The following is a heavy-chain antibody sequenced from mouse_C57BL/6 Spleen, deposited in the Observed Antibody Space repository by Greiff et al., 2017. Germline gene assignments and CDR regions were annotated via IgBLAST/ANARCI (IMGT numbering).Heavy chain of an antibody. Sequence: QVQLQQPGAELVKPGASVKLSCKASGYTFTSYWMHWVKQRPGQGLEWIGMIHPNSGSTNYNEKFKSKATLTVDKSSSTAYMQLSSLTSEDSAVYYCARSDYDYVNWYFDVWGTGTTVTVSS. CDR3: ARSDYDYVNWYFDV. CDR1: GYTFTSYW. CDR2: IHPNSGST. V-gene: IGHV1-64*01. D-gene: IGHD2-4*01. J-gene: IGHJ1*03.